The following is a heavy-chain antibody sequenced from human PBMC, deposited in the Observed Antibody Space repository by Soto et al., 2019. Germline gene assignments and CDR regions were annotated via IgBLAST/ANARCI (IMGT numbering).Heavy chain of an antibody. CDR3: ARGVAPMVYAIRGAWFDP. V-gene: IGHV4-31*03. CDR1: GGSISSGGYY. CDR2: IYYSGST. D-gene: IGHD2-8*01. J-gene: IGHJ5*02. Sequence: SSETLSLTCTVSGGSISSGGYYWSWIRQHPGKGLEWIGYIYYSGSTYYNPSLKSRVTISVDTSKNQFSLKLSSVTAADTAVYYSARGVAPMVYAIRGAWFDPWGQGTLVTVSS.